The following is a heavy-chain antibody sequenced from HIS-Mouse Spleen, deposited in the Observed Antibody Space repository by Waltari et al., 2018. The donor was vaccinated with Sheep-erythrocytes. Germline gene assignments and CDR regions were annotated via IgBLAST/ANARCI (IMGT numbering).Heavy chain of an antibody. CDR3: AGYSGSLDY. CDR2: INPNSGGT. V-gene: IGHV1-2*02. Sequence: QGLEWMGWINPNSGGTNYAQKFQGRVTMTRETSISTAYMELSRLRSDDTAVYYCAGYSGSLDYWGQGTLVTVSS. J-gene: IGHJ4*02. D-gene: IGHD1-26*01.